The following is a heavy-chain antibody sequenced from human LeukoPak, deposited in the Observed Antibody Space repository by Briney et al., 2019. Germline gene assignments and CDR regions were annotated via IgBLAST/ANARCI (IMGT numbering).Heavy chain of an antibody. D-gene: IGHD3-10*01. J-gene: IGHJ5*02. CDR2: ISGNGGST. CDR1: GFTFSSYA. CDR3: AKDYYGSGSYYRNNWFDP. Sequence: GGSLRLSCAASGFTFSSYAMSWVRQAPGKGLEWVSAISGNGGSTYYADSVKGRFTISRDNSKNTLYLQMNSLRAEDTAVYYCAKDYYGSGSYYRNNWFDPWGQGTLVTVSS. V-gene: IGHV3-23*01.